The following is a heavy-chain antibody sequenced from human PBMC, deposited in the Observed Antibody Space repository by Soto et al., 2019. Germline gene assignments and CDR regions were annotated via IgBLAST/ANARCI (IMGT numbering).Heavy chain of an antibody. D-gene: IGHD3-10*01. V-gene: IGHV3-30-3*01. J-gene: IGHJ4*02. Sequence: GGSLRLSCAASGFTFSSYAMHWVRQAPGKGLEWVAVISYDGSNKYYADSVKGRFTISRDNSKNTLYLQMNSLRAEDTAVYYCARDISSVVRGVIILDYWGQGTLVTVSS. CDR2: ISYDGSNK. CDR3: ARDISSVVRGVIILDY. CDR1: GFTFSSYA.